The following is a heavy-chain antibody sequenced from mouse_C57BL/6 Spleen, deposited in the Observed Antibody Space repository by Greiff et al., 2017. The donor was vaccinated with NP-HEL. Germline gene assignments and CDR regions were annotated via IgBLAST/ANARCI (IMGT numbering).Heavy chain of an antibody. V-gene: IGHV1-55*01. J-gene: IGHJ2*01. D-gene: IGHD2-5*01. CDR2: IYPGSGST. Sequence: QVQLKQPGAELVKPGASVKMSCKASGYTFTSYWITWVKQRPGQGLEWIGDIYPGSGSTNYNEKFKSKATLTVDTSSSTAYMQLSSLTSEDSAVYYCARSAYYSNYEYFDYWGQGTTLTVSS. CDR1: GYTFTSYW. CDR3: ARSAYYSNYEYFDY.